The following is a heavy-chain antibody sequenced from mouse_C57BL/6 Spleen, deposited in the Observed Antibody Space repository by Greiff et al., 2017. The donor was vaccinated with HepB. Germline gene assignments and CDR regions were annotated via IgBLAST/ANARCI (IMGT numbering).Heavy chain of an antibody. V-gene: IGHV1-52*01. D-gene: IGHD1-1*01. CDR1: GYTFTSYW. CDR3: ARWPLGGSSYDYYAMDY. J-gene: IGHJ4*01. Sequence: QVQLQQPGAELVRPGSSVKLSCKASGYTFTSYWMHWVKQRPIQGLEWIGNIDPSDSETHYNQKFKDKATLTVDNSSSTAYMQLSSLTSEDSAVYYCARWPLGGSSYDYYAMDYWGQGTSVTVSS. CDR2: IDPSDSET.